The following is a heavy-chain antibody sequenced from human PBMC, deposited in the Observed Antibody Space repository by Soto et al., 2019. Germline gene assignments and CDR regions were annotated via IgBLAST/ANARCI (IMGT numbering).Heavy chain of an antibody. J-gene: IGHJ4*02. CDR1: GFIFSSDW. Sequence: EVQLVDSGGGLVQPGGSLRLSCTASGFIFSSDWMTWVRQAPGKGLEWVANIKVDGSETYYVASVKGRFTISRDNAKNSLFLQMISLRAEDTAVYYCAREKATSGYVYYFDYWSQGTLVTVSS. CDR2: IKVDGSET. CDR3: AREKATSGYVYYFDY. D-gene: IGHD3-22*01. V-gene: IGHV3-7*04.